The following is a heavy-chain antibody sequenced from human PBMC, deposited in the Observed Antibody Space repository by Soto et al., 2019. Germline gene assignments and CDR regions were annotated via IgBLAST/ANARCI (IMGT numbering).Heavy chain of an antibody. CDR1: GYSFTSYW. D-gene: IGHD6-19*01. J-gene: IGHJ4*02. Sequence: EVQLVQSGAEVKKPGESLKISCKGSGYSFTSYWIGWVRQMPGKGLEWMGIIYPGDSDTRYSPSFQGEVTISADKSISTAYLQWSSLKASDTAMYYCARPATFHSSGWYASWDYWGQGTLVTVSS. V-gene: IGHV5-51*03. CDR2: IYPGDSDT. CDR3: ARPATFHSSGWYASWDY.